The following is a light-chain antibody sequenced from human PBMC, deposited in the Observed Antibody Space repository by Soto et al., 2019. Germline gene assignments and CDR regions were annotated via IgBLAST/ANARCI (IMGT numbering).Light chain of an antibody. CDR3: SSYTTTSTAV. J-gene: IGLJ1*01. CDR2: EVS. CDR1: SSDVGAFYY. V-gene: IGLV2-14*01. Sequence: ALTQPASVSGSPGQSITISCTGTSSDVGAFYYASWYQQHPGKAPKLMISEVSSRPSGVSYRFSGSKSGNTASLTISGLQAEDEADYYCSSYTTTSTAVFGTGTKVTAL.